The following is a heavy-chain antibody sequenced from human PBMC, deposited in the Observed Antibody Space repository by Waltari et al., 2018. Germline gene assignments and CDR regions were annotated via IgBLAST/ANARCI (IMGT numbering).Heavy chain of an antibody. Sequence: QLQESGPGLVKPSGTLSLSCAVSGDSVTSANWWSWVRQSPQRGLEWIGQALSTGTTNSSPPFASRVTMSLDASNNQFSLKVTSATAADTAVYYCARDRGRGLYLDVWGPGTLVTVSP. CDR2: ALSTGTT. V-gene: IGHV4-4*02. J-gene: IGHJ4*02. CDR1: GDSVTSANW. CDR3: ARDRGRGLYLDV. D-gene: IGHD2-15*01.